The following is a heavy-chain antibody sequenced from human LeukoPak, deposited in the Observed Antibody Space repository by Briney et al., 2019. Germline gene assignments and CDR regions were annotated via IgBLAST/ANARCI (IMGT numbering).Heavy chain of an antibody. CDR1: GGSISSYY. CDR2: IYTSGST. J-gene: IGHJ6*03. CDR3: ARDFSGYRYYYYMDV. V-gene: IGHV4-4*07. D-gene: IGHD3-22*01. Sequence: PSETLSLTCTVSGGSISSYYWSWIRQPAGKGLEWIGRIYTSGSTNYNPSLKSRVTMSVDTSKNQFSLKLSSVTAADTAVYYCARDFSGYRYYYYMDVWGKGTTVTISS.